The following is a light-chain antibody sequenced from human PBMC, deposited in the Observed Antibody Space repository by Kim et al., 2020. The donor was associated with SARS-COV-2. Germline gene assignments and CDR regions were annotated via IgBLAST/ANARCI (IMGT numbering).Light chain of an antibody. CDR3: QAWDSSIYV. V-gene: IGLV3-1*01. CDR1: KLGDKY. J-gene: IGLJ1*01. Sequence: VTPGQTASNTCSGDKLGDKYASWYQQKPGQSPVVVIFRDNRRPSGIPERFSGSNSGNTATLTISGTQAMDEADYYCQAWDSSIYVFGTGTKVTVL. CDR2: RDN.